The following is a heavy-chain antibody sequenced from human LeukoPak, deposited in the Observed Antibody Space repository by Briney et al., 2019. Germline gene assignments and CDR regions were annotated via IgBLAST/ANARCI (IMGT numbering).Heavy chain of an antibody. V-gene: IGHV4-38-2*01. D-gene: IGHD2-15*01. CDR2: IYHSGST. J-gene: IGHJ3*02. Sequence: SETLSLTCAVSGYSISSGYYWGWIRQPPGKGLEWTGSIYHSGSTYYNPSLKSRVTISVDTSKNQFSLKLSSVTAADTAVYYCASEVAKGAFDIWGQGTMVTVSS. CDR1: GYSISSGYY. CDR3: ASEVAKGAFDI.